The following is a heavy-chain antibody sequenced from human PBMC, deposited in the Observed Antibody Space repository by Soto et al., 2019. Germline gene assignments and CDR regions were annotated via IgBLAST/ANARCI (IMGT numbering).Heavy chain of an antibody. J-gene: IGHJ6*02. V-gene: IGHV4-30-2*01. Sequence: SETLSLTCAVSGVSISSDGYSWSWIRQPQGKGLEWIGYIYRTGGTYYHPALKSRVTISVDRSKNQFSLKLSSVTAADTPVYYCARGGGSRTSQSMDVWGQGTTVTVSS. CDR2: IYRTGGT. CDR3: ARGGGSRTSQSMDV. D-gene: IGHD2-2*01. CDR1: GVSISSDGYS.